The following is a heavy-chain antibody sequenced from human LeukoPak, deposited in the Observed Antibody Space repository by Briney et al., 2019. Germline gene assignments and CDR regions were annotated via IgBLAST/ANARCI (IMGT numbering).Heavy chain of an antibody. CDR1: GFTFTSYA. Sequence: GGSLGLSCAASGFTFTSYAMSWVRQAPGKGLEWVSAISGSGGDTYYADSVKGRFTLSRDNSKNTLYLQMNSLRADDTAVYYCARDSYCTSTTCRRDFDYWGQGTLVTASS. CDR2: ISGSGGDT. CDR3: ARDSYCTSTTCRRDFDY. V-gene: IGHV3-23*01. J-gene: IGHJ4*02. D-gene: IGHD2-2*01.